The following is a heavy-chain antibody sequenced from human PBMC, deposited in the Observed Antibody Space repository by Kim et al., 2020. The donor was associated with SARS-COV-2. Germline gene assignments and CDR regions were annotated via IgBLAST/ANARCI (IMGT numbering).Heavy chain of an antibody. Sequence: GGSLRLSCSASGFTFSSYALHWVRQAPGKGLEYVSAISTNGGSTYFADSVKGRFTISRDNSKNTLFLHMSSLRAEDTGVYYCVKAHSSSPQGVLDFWGQ. CDR3: VKAHSSSPQGVLDF. J-gene: IGHJ4*02. D-gene: IGHD6-6*01. CDR2: ISTNGGST. CDR1: GFTFSSYA. V-gene: IGHV3-64D*06.